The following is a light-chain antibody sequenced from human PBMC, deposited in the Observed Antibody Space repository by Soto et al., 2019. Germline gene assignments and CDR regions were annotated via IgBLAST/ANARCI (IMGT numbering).Light chain of an antibody. J-gene: IGKJ5*01. CDR2: GVS. CDR3: QQYGNSPIT. CDR1: QSISSSY. Sequence: EIVLSQSPGTLSLSPGERATLSCRASQSISSSYFAWYQQKPGQAPRPLVYGVSSRATDVPDRFSGSGSGTDFTLTISRLEPEDFAVYYCQQYGNSPITFGQGTRLEIK. V-gene: IGKV3-20*01.